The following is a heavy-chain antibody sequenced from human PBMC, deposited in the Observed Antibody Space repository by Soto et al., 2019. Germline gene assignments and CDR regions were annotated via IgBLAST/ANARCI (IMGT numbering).Heavy chain of an antibody. Sequence: QVQLQESGPGLVQPSGTLSLTCAVSGGSISSTNWWSWVRQSPGKGLEWIGEIYHNGSPDYNPSLKSRVTISVDKSKNHVFLTLTSVTAADTAMYFCGRWLGTSYGMDVWGQGTAVNVSS. CDR1: GGSISSTNW. CDR3: GRWLGTSYGMDV. D-gene: IGHD3-10*01. J-gene: IGHJ6*02. CDR2: IYHNGSP. V-gene: IGHV4-4*02.